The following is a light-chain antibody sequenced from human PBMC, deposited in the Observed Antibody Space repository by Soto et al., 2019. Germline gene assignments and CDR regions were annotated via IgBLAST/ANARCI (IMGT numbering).Light chain of an antibody. CDR2: SAS. V-gene: IGKV3-20*01. CDR1: QNLGTLY. CDR3: QQYAGSPRT. Sequence: IVLTQSPGTLSLSPGDRGTLSCRASQNLGTLYLAWFQQKSGQAPRLLIYSASRRATGIPDRFTGSGSGTDFTLTINRVEPEDFAVYFCQQYAGSPRTFGQGTKVDIK. J-gene: IGKJ1*01.